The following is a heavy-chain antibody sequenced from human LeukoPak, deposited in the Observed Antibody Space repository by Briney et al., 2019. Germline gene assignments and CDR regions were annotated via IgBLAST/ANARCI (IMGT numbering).Heavy chain of an antibody. CDR2: ISGSGDDT. J-gene: IGHJ4*02. CDR1: GFAFSNYA. Sequence: QPGGSLRLSCAASGFAFSNYAMSWVRQVPARGLQWVSSISGSGDDTYYADSVKGRFTISRDNSENTLYLHMHSLRAEDTAIYYCAKDQRYSYDIFWGLGTLVTVSS. D-gene: IGHD5-12*01. V-gene: IGHV3-23*01. CDR3: AKDQRYSYDIF.